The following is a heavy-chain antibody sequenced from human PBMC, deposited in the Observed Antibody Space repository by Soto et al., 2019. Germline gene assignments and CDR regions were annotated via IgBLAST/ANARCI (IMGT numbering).Heavy chain of an antibody. CDR3: AKDRPRRTSGYFFDY. D-gene: IGHD1-1*01. CDR2: IYYSGNT. Sequence: PSETLSLTCTVSGDPINNYYGSWIRQPPGKGLEWIGYIYYSGNTKYNPSLKSRVTISVDTSKNQFSLRLTSVTAADTAVYYCAKDRPRRTSGYFFDYWGQGTPVTVSS. CDR1: GDPINNYY. V-gene: IGHV4-59*12. J-gene: IGHJ4*02.